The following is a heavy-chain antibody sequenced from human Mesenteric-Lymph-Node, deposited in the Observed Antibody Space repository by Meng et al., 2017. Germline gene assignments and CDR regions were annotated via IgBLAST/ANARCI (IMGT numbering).Heavy chain of an antibody. D-gene: IGHD2-21*01. J-gene: IGHJ4*02. CDR1: GGSISSSSYY. V-gene: IGHV4-39*07. Sequence: QLQLQKSGPGLVKPSETLSLTCTVSGGSISSSSYYWGWIRQPPGKGLEWIGSIYYSGSTYYNPSLKSRVTISVDTSKNQFSLKLRFVTAADTAVYYCAREGRSHQVGVSVYWGQGNLVTVSS. CDR3: AREGRSHQVGVSVY. CDR2: IYYSGST.